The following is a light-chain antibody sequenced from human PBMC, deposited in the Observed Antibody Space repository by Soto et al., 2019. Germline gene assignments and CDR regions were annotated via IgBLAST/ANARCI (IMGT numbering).Light chain of an antibody. V-gene: IGKV3-15*01. J-gene: IGKJ1*01. CDR3: KQYHDWPGT. CDR1: QSVRSK. Sequence: EIVLTQSPGTLSVSPGERATLSCRASQSVRSKLAWYQQKPGQAPRLLFYGASTGATGIPARFSGSGSETEFTLSISSLQSEDFAVYYCKQYHDWPGTFGQGTKVEIK. CDR2: GAS.